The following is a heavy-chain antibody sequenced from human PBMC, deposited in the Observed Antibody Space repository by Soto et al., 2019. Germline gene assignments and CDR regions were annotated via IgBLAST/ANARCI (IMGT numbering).Heavy chain of an antibody. Sequence: PSETLSLTCTVSGGSIGSHYWSWIRQTPEKRLEWIGYVYFRGNINYNPSLESRVTMSVDTYKNQFSLKMTSVTAADTAVYSFARPINLHNDSSHAFDVWGQGIMVTVSS. CDR1: GGSIGSHY. D-gene: IGHD1-1*01. CDR2: VYFRGNI. V-gene: IGHV4-59*11. J-gene: IGHJ3*01. CDR3: ARPINLHNDSSHAFDV.